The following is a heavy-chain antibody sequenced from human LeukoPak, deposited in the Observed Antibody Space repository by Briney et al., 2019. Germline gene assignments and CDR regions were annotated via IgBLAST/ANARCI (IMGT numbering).Heavy chain of an antibody. D-gene: IGHD5-12*01. J-gene: IGHJ6*02. CDR2: INPNSGGT. CDR3: ARSGATQDYYYYGMDV. Sequence: ASVKVSCKASGYTFTGYYMHWVRQAPGQGLEWMGWINPNSGGTNYAQKFQGRVTITADESTSTAYMELSSLRSEDTAVYYCARSGATQDYYYYGMDVWGQGTTVTVSS. CDR1: GYTFTGYY. V-gene: IGHV1-2*02.